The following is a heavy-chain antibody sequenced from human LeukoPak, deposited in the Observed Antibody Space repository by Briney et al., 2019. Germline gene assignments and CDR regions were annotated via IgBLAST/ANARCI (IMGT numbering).Heavy chain of an antibody. Sequence: GGSLRLSCAASGFTFSSYGMHWVRQAPGKGLEWVAVIWYDGSNKYYADSVKGRFTISRDNSKNTLYLQMNSLRAEDTAVYYCAKDSFHAAMVNNFDYWGQGTLVTVSS. CDR3: AKDSFHAAMVNNFDY. J-gene: IGHJ4*02. D-gene: IGHD5-18*01. CDR2: IWYDGSNK. V-gene: IGHV3-33*06. CDR1: GFTFSSYG.